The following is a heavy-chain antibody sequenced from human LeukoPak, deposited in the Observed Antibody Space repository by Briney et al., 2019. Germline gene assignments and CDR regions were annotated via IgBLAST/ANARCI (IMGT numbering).Heavy chain of an antibody. J-gene: IGHJ4*02. CDR2: IYYSGST. CDR1: GGSISSYY. CDR3: ARGAKWEIYYFDY. V-gene: IGHV4-59*01. Sequence: PSETLSLTCTVSGGSISSYYWSWIRQPPGKGLEWIGYIYYSGSTNYNPSLKSRVTISVDTSKNQFSLKLSSVTAADTAVYYCARGAKWEIYYFDYWGQGTLVTVSS. D-gene: IGHD1-26*01.